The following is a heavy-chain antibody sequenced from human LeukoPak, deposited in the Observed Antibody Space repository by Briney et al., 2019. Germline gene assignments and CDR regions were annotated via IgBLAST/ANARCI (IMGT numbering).Heavy chain of an antibody. J-gene: IGHJ6*02. V-gene: IGHV4-30-2*01. CDR2: IYHSGST. CDR1: GVSISSGDYY. D-gene: IGHD3-3*01. Sequence: SQTLSLTCTVSGVSISSGDYYWSWIRQPPGKGLEWIGYIYHSGSTYYNPSLKSRVTISVDRSKNQFSLKLSSVTAADTAVYYCARGFGGYGMDVWGQGTTVTVSS. CDR3: ARGFGGYGMDV.